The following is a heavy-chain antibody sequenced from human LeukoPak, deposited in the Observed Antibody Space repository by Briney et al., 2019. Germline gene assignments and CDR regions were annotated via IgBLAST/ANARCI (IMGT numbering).Heavy chain of an antibody. D-gene: IGHD3-10*01. V-gene: IGHV3-49*04. CDR2: IRSKGSGGTT. J-gene: IGHJ5*02. Sequence: PGGSLRLSCTASGFTFGDYAMSWVRQAPGKGLEWVGFIRSKGSGGTTEYAASVKGRFTISRDDSKSIAYLQMNSLKTEDTAVYYCTRGDGSGSSWGQGILVTVSS. CDR3: TRGDGSGSS. CDR1: GFTFGDYA.